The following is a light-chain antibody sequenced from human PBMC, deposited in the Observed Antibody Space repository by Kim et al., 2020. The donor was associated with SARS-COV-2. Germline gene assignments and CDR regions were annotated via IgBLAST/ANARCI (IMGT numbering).Light chain of an antibody. V-gene: IGKV1-39*01. Sequence: GGEKGTINGREREDISKYLKWYQQKPGDAPKLLIKAESNVRSGVTSRLRGGGAGTDFTLTISSRQPEDFATYYGKQSYSNTKNTFGQGTKLEI. J-gene: IGKJ2*01. CDR3: KQSYSNTKNT. CDR2: AES. CDR1: EDISKY.